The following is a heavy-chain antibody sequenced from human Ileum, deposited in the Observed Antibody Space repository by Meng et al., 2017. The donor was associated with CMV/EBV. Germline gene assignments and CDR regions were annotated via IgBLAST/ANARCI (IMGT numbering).Heavy chain of an antibody. J-gene: IGHJ4*02. CDR1: YG. D-gene: IGHD2-15*01. Sequence: YGISRVRQAPRQGLEWMGLIGTFNTDTNYAQRLQGRVTMNTGTSTNTANIKLKTLTSDDTVIYYCARDFRPALKAGGKYDTFDNTFDSWGQGTLVTVSS. CDR3: ARDFRPALKAGGKYDTFDNTFDS. CDR2: IGTFNTDT. V-gene: IGHV1-18*01.